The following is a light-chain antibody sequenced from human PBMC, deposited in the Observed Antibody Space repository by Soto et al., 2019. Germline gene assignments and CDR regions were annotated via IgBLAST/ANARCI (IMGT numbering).Light chain of an antibody. CDR2: DVS. CDR1: SSDVGGYNY. V-gene: IGLV2-14*03. CDR3: YSYTTSNTPFYA. Sequence: QSALTQPRSVSGSPGQSVTISCTGTSSDVGGYNYVSWYQHHPGKAPKLMIYDVSNRPSGVSNRFSASKSGNTASLTISELQVEDEADFSCYSYTTSNTPFYAFGIGTKVTAL. J-gene: IGLJ1*01.